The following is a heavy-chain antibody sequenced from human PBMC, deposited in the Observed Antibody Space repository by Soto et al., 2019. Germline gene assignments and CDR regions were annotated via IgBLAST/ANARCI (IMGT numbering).Heavy chain of an antibody. J-gene: IGHJ4*02. D-gene: IGHD2-2*01. V-gene: IGHV4-4*02. CDR3: ERWGCSSTSCYGMAY. CDR2: IYHSGST. CDR1: GGSISSSNW. Sequence: PSETLSLTCAVSGGSISSSNWWSWVRQPPGKGLEWIGEIYHSGSTNYNPSLKSRVTISVDKSKNQFSLKLSSVTAADTAVYYCERWGCSSTSCYGMAYWGQGTLVTVYS.